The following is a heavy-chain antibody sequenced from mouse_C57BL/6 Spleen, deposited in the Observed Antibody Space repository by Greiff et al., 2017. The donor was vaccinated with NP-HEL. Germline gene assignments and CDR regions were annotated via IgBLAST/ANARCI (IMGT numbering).Heavy chain of an antibody. D-gene: IGHD2-4*01. V-gene: IGHV1-82*01. CDR1: GYAFSSSW. CDR3: ARCYDYPYFDV. CDR2: IYPGDGDT. Sequence: QVQLKESGPELVKPGASVKISCKASGYAFSSSWMNWVKQRPGKGLEWIGRIYPGDGDTNYNGKFKGKATLTADKSSSTAYMQLSSLTSEDSAVYFCARCYDYPYFDVWGTGTTVTVSS. J-gene: IGHJ1*03.